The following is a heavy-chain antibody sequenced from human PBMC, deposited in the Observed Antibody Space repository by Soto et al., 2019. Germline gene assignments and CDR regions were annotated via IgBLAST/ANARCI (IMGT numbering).Heavy chain of an antibody. CDR3: VRSGTSSGRFSDY. CDR2: IYPSDSDI. CDR1: GYTFTIYC. D-gene: IGHD2-15*01. Sequence: GESLKISCKSSGYTFTIYCIGWVLQMPGEGLEWMGVIYPSDSDIRYSPSFQGKVTISADKSITTAYLQWSSLKAADTAMYYCVRSGTSSGRFSDYWGQGTLVTVSS. J-gene: IGHJ4*02. V-gene: IGHV5-51*01.